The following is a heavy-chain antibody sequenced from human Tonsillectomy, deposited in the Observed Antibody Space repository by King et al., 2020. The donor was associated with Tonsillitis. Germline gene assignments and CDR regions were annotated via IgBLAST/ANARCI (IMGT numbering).Heavy chain of an antibody. J-gene: IGHJ6*02. CDR2: IKEDGSEK. V-gene: IGHV3-7*03. CDR3: ARDAEDTGHYYGMDV. Sequence: VQLVESGGGLVQPGGSLRLSCAASGLTFSSYWMSWVRQAPGKGLEWVANIKEDGSEKYYVDSVKGRFTISRDNAKNSLYLQMNSLRAEDTAVYYCARDAEDTGHYYGMDVWGQGTTVTVSS. CDR1: GLTFSSYW.